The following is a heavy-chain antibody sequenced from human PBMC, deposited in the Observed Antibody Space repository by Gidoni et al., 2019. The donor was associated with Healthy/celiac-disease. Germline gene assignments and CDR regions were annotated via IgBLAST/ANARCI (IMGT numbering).Heavy chain of an antibody. CDR2: IKSKTDGGTT. Sequence: EVQLVESGGGLVKPGGSLRLSCAASGFTFSNAWMSWVRQAPGKGLEGVGRIKSKTDGGTTDYAAPVKGRFTISRDDSKNTLYLQMNSLKTEDTAVYYCTGPGYSSGWYDWYFDYWGQGTLVTVSS. CDR3: TGPGYSSGWYDWYFDY. CDR1: GFTFSNAW. D-gene: IGHD6-19*01. J-gene: IGHJ4*02. V-gene: IGHV3-15*01.